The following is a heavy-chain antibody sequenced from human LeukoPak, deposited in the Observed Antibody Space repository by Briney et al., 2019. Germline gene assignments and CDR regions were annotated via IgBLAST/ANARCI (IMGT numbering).Heavy chain of an antibody. CDR3: ARDGGYCSSTSCYYAFDI. Sequence: SVKVSCKASGYTFTSYDINWVRQATGQGLEWMGGIIPIFGTANYAQKFQGRVTITADESTSTAYMELSSLRSEDTAVYYCARDGGYCSSTSCYYAFDIWGQGTMVTVSS. D-gene: IGHD2-2*01. CDR2: IIPIFGTA. CDR1: GYTFTSYD. J-gene: IGHJ3*02. V-gene: IGHV1-69*13.